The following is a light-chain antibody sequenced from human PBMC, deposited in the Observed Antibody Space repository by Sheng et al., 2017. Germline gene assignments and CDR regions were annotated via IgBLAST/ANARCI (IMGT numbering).Light chain of an antibody. V-gene: IGKV3-15*01. CDR3: QQYDKWPLN. CDR2: GAS. J-gene: IGKJ4*01. Sequence: EKVMTQSPVTLSVSPGERATLSCRASQSVGNKLAWYQQKPGQPPRLLMYGASARATGIPARFIASGSGTEFTLTISSLQSEDFAVYYCQQYDKWPLNFGGGTKVEIK. CDR1: QSVGNK.